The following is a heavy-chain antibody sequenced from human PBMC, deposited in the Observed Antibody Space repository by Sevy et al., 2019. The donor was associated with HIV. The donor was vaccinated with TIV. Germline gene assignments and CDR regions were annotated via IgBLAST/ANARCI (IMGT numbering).Heavy chain of an antibody. CDR2: ISAYNGNT. J-gene: IGHJ6*02. Sequence: ASVKVSCKASGYTFTSYGISWVRQAPGQGLEWMGWISAYNGNTNYAQKLQGRVTMTTDTSTSTAYMELRSLRSDDTAVYYCARSWDFWSGYWKYGMDVWGQGTTVTVSS. V-gene: IGHV1-18*01. CDR1: GYTFTSYG. CDR3: ARSWDFWSGYWKYGMDV. D-gene: IGHD3-3*01.